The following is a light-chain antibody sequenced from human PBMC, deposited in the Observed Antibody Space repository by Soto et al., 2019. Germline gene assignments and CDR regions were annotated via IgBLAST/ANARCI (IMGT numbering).Light chain of an antibody. CDR3: QQYNNWPPVN. CDR1: QSDYNN. V-gene: IGKV3-15*01. CDR2: GAS. J-gene: IGKJ3*01. Sequence: ELVMTQSPATLSVSPGERATLSCRASQSDYNNVAWYQQKPCQAPRRLIYGASTSATGIPARFSGSRSGTEVTLTISSLQSEDFAVYLCQQYNNWPPVNFGPGNKVDI.